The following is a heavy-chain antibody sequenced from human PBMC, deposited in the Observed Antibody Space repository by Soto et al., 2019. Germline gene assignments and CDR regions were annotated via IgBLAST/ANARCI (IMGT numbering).Heavy chain of an antibody. CDR1: GFTFDDYA. J-gene: IGHJ4*02. Sequence: LRLSCAASGFTFDDYAMHWVRQAPGKGLEWVSGISWNSGSIGYADSVKGRFTISRDNAKNSLYLQMNSLRAEDTALYYCAKDKYSSRFYFDYWGQGTLVTVSS. CDR3: AKDKYSSRFYFDY. CDR2: ISWNSGSI. D-gene: IGHD6-19*01. V-gene: IGHV3-9*01.